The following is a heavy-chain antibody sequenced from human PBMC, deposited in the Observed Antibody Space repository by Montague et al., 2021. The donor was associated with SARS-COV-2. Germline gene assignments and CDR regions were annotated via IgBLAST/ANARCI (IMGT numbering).Heavy chain of an antibody. CDR2: ISGSGGST. CDR3: AMPYCSSTSCYYYYGMDV. J-gene: IGHJ6*02. V-gene: IGHV3-23*01. CDR1: GFTFSSYA. D-gene: IGHD2-2*01. Sequence: SLRLSCPASGFTFSSYAMSWVRQAPGKGLEWVSAISGSGGSTYYADSVKGRFTISRDNSKNTLYLQMNSLRAEDTAVYYCAMPYCSSTSCYYYYGMDVWGQGTTVTVSS.